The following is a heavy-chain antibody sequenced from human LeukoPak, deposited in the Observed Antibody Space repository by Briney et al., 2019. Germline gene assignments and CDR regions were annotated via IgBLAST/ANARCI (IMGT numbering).Heavy chain of an antibody. CDR1: GGTFSSYA. V-gene: IGHV1-69*06. CDR2: IIPIFGTA. J-gene: IGHJ6*03. D-gene: IGHD3-3*01. Sequence: GASVKVSCKASGGTFSSYAISWVRQAPGQGLEWMGGIIPIFGTANYAQKFQGRVTITADKSTSTAYMELSSLRSEDTAVYYCAREKRFLENYYYYYMDVWGKGTTVTVSS. CDR3: AREKRFLENYYYYYMDV.